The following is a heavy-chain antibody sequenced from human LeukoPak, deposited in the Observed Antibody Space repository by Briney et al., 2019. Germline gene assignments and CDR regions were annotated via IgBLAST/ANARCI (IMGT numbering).Heavy chain of an antibody. CDR1: GGSISSYY. D-gene: IGHD3-22*01. CDR3: AREFIGDSSGYRFDY. V-gene: IGHV4-4*07. Sequence: SETLSLTCTVSGGSISSYYWSWIRQPAGKGLEWIGRIYTSGSTNYNPSLKSRVTMSVDTSKNQFPLKLSSVTAADTAVYYCAREFIGDSSGYRFDYWGQGTLVTVSS. J-gene: IGHJ4*02. CDR2: IYTSGST.